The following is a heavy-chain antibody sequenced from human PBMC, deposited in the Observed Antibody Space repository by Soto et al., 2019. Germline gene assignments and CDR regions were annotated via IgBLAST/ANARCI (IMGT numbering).Heavy chain of an antibody. CDR2: INTDGTGT. CDR3: TRDHTGPQHYFDY. J-gene: IGHJ4*02. Sequence: GGSLRLSCAASGFTFSSDWLHWVRQPPGKGLEWVSRINTDGTGTSYADSVKGRFTISRDNAKNTLYLQMNSLRAEDTAIYYCTRDHTGPQHYFDYWVQGNMVTVSS. V-gene: IGHV3-74*01. CDR1: GFTFSSDW. D-gene: IGHD3-10*01.